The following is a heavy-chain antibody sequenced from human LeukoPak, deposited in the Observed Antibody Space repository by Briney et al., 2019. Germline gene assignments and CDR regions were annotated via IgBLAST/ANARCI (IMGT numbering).Heavy chain of an antibody. Sequence: GGSLRLSCAASGFTFSRHNMNWVRQPPMKGLEWVSSIGSDGSYIYYADSVQGRFTISRDNAKNSLYLQMNSLRVEDTAVYYCARDRGSGWHTFDYWGQGTLVTVSS. CDR3: ARDRGSGWHTFDY. J-gene: IGHJ4*02. D-gene: IGHD6-19*01. V-gene: IGHV3-21*01. CDR1: GFTFSRHN. CDR2: IGSDGSYI.